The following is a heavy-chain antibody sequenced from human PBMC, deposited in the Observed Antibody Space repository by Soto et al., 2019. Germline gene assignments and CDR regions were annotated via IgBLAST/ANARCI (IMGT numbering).Heavy chain of an antibody. CDR3: ARPQFSGTYHDTFNI. J-gene: IGHJ3*02. CDR1: GPSISSSTYY. CDR2: VYYSENT. V-gene: IGHV4-39*02. D-gene: IGHD1-26*01. Sequence: SETLSLTCTVSGPSISSSTYYWGWIRQPPGKGLEWIGSVYYSENTYYNPSLKSRVTISVDTSKNLFSLKLTSVTAADTAMYHCARPQFSGTYHDTFNIWGQGTMVTVS.